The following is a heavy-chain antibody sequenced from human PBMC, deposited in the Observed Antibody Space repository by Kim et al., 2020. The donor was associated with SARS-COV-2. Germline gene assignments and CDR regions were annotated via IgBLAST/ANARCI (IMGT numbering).Heavy chain of an antibody. D-gene: IGHD3-16*02. CDR2: IHSDGSRI. CDR1: GFTFSSYW. Sequence: GGSLRLSCAASGFTFSSYWMQWVRQAPGKGLVWVSSIHSDGSRISYADSVKGRFTLSRDNAKNTLYLQMNSLRAEDTAVYYCARGHFGELSSNDYWGQGTLVTVSS. CDR3: ARGHFGELSSNDY. V-gene: IGHV3-74*01. J-gene: IGHJ4*02.